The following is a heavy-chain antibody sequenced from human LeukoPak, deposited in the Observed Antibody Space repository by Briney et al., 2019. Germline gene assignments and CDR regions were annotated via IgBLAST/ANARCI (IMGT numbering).Heavy chain of an antibody. CDR2: ISSSSSYI. J-gene: IGHJ4*02. V-gene: IGHV3-21*01. Sequence: PGGSLRLSCAASGFTFSSYAMSWVRQAPGKGLEWVSSISSSSSYIYYADSVKGRFTISRDNAKNSLYLQMNSLRAEDTAVYYCAREVGDTAMSDYWGQGTLVTVSS. D-gene: IGHD5-18*01. CDR3: AREVGDTAMSDY. CDR1: GFTFSSYA.